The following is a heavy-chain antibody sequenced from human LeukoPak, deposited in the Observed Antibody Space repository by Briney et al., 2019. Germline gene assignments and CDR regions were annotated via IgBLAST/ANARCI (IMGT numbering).Heavy chain of an antibody. CDR3: TRDSSSGWSHFAY. V-gene: IGHV4-59*01. D-gene: IGHD6-19*01. Sequence: SETLSLTCAVSGGSISTYYWSWIRQPPGKRREWSGYIYHSGSTKYNPSLKSRVTISVDTSKNQFSLKLRSLTASDTAGYYRTRDSSSGWSHFAYWGQGALVTVSS. CDR1: GGSISTYY. CDR2: IYHSGST. J-gene: IGHJ4*02.